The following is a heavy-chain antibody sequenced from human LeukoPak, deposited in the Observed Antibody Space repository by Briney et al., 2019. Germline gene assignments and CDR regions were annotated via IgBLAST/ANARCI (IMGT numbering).Heavy chain of an antibody. CDR1: GGSISGYY. CDR3: ARESGEIGRSMDV. D-gene: IGHD2-15*01. Sequence: SETLSLTCTVSGGSISGYYWSWIRQPAGKGLEWIGRTYTSGTTNYNTSLMSRVTLSLDTSKNQFSLKLTSVTAADTAVYYCARESGEIGRSMDVWGKGTPVTVSS. V-gene: IGHV4-4*07. CDR2: TYTSGTT. J-gene: IGHJ6*03.